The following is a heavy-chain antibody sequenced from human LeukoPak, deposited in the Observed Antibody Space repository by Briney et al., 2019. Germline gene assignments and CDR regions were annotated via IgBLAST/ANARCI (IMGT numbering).Heavy chain of an antibody. V-gene: IGHV3-23*01. Sequence: GGSLRLSCAASGFTFSDYYMSWVRQAPGKGLEWVSAISGSGGSTYYADSVKGRFTISRDNSKNTLYLQMNSLRAEDTAVYYCAKGGYCSGGSCYGGYFDYWGQGTLVTVSS. J-gene: IGHJ4*02. D-gene: IGHD2-15*01. CDR3: AKGGYCSGGSCYGGYFDY. CDR2: ISGSGGST. CDR1: GFTFSDYY.